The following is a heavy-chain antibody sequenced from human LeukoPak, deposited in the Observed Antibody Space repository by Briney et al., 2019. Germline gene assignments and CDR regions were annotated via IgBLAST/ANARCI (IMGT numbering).Heavy chain of an antibody. CDR2: IYYSGST. D-gene: IGHD2-15*01. Sequence: SETLSLTCTVSGGSISTYYWSWIRQPPGEGLEWIGYIYYSGSTNSSPSLKSRVTISVDTSKNQFSLKLSSVTAADTAVYYCARVVCSGGTCHPAYWGQGTLVTVSS. CDR3: ARVVCSGGTCHPAY. J-gene: IGHJ4*02. V-gene: IGHV4-59*01. CDR1: GGSISTYY.